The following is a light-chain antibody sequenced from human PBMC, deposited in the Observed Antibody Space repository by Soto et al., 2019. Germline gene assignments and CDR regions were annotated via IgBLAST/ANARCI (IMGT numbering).Light chain of an antibody. CDR1: SSDVGRYNY. J-gene: IGLJ3*02. V-gene: IGLV2-8*01. Sequence: QSALTQPPSASGSPGQSVTISCTGTSSDVGRYNYVSWYQQHPGKVPKLMIYEVSKRPSGVPDRFSGSKSGNTASLTVSGLQAEDEADYYCSSHAGTTDLAGVFGGGTKVTVL. CDR3: SSHAGTTDLAGV. CDR2: EVS.